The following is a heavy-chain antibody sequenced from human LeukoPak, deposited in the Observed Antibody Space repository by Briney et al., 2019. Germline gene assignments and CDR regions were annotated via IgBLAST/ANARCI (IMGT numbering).Heavy chain of an antibody. CDR1: GGTFSSYA. D-gene: IGHD7-27*01. V-gene: IGHV1-69*13. CDR2: IIPIFGTA. CDR3: ARVPSGTGAPSRRYFDL. Sequence: SVKVSCKASGGTFSSYAISWVRQAPGQGLEWMGGIIPIFGTANYAQKFQGRVTITADESTSTAYMELSSLRSEDTAVYYCARVPSGTGAPSRRYFDLWGRGTLVTVSS. J-gene: IGHJ2*01.